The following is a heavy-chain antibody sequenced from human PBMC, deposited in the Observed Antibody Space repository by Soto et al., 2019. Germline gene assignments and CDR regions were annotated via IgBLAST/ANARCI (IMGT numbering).Heavy chain of an antibody. CDR3: ARDFNSIFDDFADMRWNFDP. D-gene: IGHD3-3*02. J-gene: IGHJ5*02. V-gene: IGHV4-4*07. CDR1: GGPINTYY. CDR2: VYTTGST. Sequence: SETLSLTCTVTGGPINTYYWSWIRQSAGKGLEWIGRVYTTGSTNYNPSLKSRVTISVDTSRNQFSLSLRSVTAADTAVYYCARDFNSIFDDFADMRWNFDPWVQGTLVTVSS.